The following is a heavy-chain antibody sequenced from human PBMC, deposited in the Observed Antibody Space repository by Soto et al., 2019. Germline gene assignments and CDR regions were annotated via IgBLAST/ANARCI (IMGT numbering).Heavy chain of an antibody. V-gene: IGHV3-23*01. CDR2: ISGSGGST. CDR1: GFTFSSYA. D-gene: IGHD5-12*01. Sequence: EVQLLESGGGLVQPGGSLRLSCAASGFTFSSYAMSWVRQAPGKGLEWVSAISGSGGSTYYADSVKGRFTISRDNSKNTLYLQMNSLRAEDTAVYYCAKDRRPSKRRDGYNFAFDYWGQGTLVTVSS. CDR3: AKDRRPSKRRDGYNFAFDY. J-gene: IGHJ4*02.